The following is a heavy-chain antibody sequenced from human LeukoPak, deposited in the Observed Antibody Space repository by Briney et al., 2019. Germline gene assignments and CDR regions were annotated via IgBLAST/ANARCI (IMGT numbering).Heavy chain of an antibody. D-gene: IGHD3-3*01. CDR3: ARQYYDFWSGYYGWFDL. Sequence: GESLQISCKGSGYSFTSYWIGWVRQMPGKGLEWMGIIYPGDSDTRYSPSFQGQVTISADKSISTAYLQWSSLKASDTAMYYSARQYYDFWSGYYGWFDLWGQGTLVTVSS. V-gene: IGHV5-51*01. CDR2: IYPGDSDT. CDR1: GYSFTSYW. J-gene: IGHJ5*02.